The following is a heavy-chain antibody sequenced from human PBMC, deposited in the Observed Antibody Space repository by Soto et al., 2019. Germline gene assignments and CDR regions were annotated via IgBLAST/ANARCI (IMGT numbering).Heavy chain of an antibody. CDR2: ISGSGGST. CDR3: AKDHWGDYGGNSPFDY. D-gene: IGHD4-17*01. J-gene: IGHJ4*02. CDR1: GFTFSSYA. Sequence: GGSLRLSCAASGFTFSSYAMSWVRQAPGKGLEWVSAISGSGGSTYYADSVKGRFTISRDNSKNTLYLQMNSLRAEDTAVYYCAKDHWGDYGGNSPFDYWGQGTLVTVSS. V-gene: IGHV3-23*01.